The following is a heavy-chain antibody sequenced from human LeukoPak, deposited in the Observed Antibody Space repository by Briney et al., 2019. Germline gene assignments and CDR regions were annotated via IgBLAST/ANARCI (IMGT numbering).Heavy chain of an antibody. CDR2: ISYDGSNK. CDR3: ARERYSSSWYYFDY. V-gene: IGHV3-30-3*01. Sequence: PGGSLRLSCAASGFTFNSYAMHWVRQAPGKGLEWVAVISYDGSNKYYADSVKGRFTISRDNSKNTLYLQMNSLRAEDTAVYYCARERYSSSWYYFDYWGQGTLVTVSS. J-gene: IGHJ4*02. D-gene: IGHD6-13*01. CDR1: GFTFNSYA.